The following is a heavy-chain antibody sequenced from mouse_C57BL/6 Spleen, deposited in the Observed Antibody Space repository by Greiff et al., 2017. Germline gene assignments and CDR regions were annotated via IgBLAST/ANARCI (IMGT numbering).Heavy chain of an antibody. Sequence: QVQLQQPGAELVKPGASVKLSCKASGYTFTSYWMHWVKQRPGRGLEWIGRIYPNSGGTKYNEKFKSKATLTVDKPSSTAYMQLSSLTSEDSAVFYCARSDSNYSYYYAMDYWGQGTSVTVSS. CDR1: GYTFTSYW. CDR3: ARSDSNYSYYYAMDY. CDR2: IYPNSGGT. V-gene: IGHV1-72*01. D-gene: IGHD2-5*01. J-gene: IGHJ4*01.